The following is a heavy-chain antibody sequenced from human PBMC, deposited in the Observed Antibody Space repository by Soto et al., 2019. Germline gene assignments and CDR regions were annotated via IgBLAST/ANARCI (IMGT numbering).Heavy chain of an antibody. CDR3: AVEAYYDFWRGYPDRHYYYMDV. J-gene: IGHJ6*03. CDR1: GYTFTSYA. Sequence: ASVKVSCKASGYTFTSYAMHWVRQAPGQRLEWMGWINAGNGNTKYSQKFQGRVTITRDTSASTAYMELSSLRSEDTAVYYCAVEAYYDFWRGYPDRHYYYMDVWGKGTTVTVSS. V-gene: IGHV1-3*01. D-gene: IGHD3-3*01. CDR2: INAGNGNT.